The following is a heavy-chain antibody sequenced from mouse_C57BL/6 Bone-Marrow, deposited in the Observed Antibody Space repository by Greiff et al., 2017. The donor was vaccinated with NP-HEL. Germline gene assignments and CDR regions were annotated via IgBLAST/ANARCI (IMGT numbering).Heavy chain of an antibody. J-gene: IGHJ4*01. Sequence: EVQLQESGGGLVQPKGSLKLSCAASGFTFNTYAMHWVRQAPGKGLEWVARIRSKSSNYATYYADSVKDRFTISRDDSQSMLYLQMNNLKTEDTAMYYCVRDRGSSYYYAMDYWGQGTSVTVSS. CDR3: VRDRGSSYYYAMDY. V-gene: IGHV10-3*01. CDR1: GFTFNTYA. D-gene: IGHD1-1*01. CDR2: IRSKSSNYAT.